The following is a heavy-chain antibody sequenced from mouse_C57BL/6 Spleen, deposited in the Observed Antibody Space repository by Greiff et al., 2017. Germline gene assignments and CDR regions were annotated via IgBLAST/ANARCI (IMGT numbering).Heavy chain of an antibody. J-gene: IGHJ2*01. V-gene: IGHV1-82*01. D-gene: IGHD1-1*01. CDR3: ARRGYGSSYGYFDY. Sequence: VQLQESGPELVKPGASVKISCKASGYAFSSSWMNWVKQRPGKGLEWIGRIYPGDGDTNYNGKFKGKATLTADKSSSTAYMQLSSLTSEDSAVYFCARRGYGSSYGYFDYWGQGTTLTVSS. CDR1: GYAFSSSW. CDR2: IYPGDGDT.